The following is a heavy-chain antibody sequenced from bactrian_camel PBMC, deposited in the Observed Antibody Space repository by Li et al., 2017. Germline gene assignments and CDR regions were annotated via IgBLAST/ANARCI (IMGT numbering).Heavy chain of an antibody. CDR2: IYTGGGSE. D-gene: IGHD7*01. CDR3: AKALGGGTYCTGEYGY. V-gene: IGHV3S1*01. CDR1: GYTYSSIC. J-gene: IGHJ4*01. Sequence: VQLVESGGGAVQAGGSLRLSCAASGYTYSSICMGWFRQAPGAEREGVALIYTGGGSEYYADSVKDRFTVSRDNAKNTLYLQMNNLKSEDTALYYCAKALGGGTYCTGEYGYWGQGTQVTVS.